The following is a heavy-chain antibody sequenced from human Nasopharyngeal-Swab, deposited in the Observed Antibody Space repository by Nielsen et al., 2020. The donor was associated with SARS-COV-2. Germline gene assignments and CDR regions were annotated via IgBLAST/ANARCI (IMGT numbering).Heavy chain of an antibody. V-gene: IGHV1-69*06. CDR2: IIPIFGTA. D-gene: IGHD3-3*01. J-gene: IGHJ6*02. Sequence: SVNVPCKASGGTFSSYAISWVRQAPGQGLEWMGGIIPIFGTANYAQKFQGRVTITADKSTSTAYMELSSLRSEDTAVYYCARDRIEITIFGVVYYGMDVWGQGTTVTVSS. CDR3: ARDRIEITIFGVVYYGMDV. CDR1: GGTFSSYA.